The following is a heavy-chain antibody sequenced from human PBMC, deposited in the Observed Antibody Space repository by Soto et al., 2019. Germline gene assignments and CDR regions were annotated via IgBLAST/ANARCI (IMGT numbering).Heavy chain of an antibody. J-gene: IGHJ4*02. CDR3: ARASTYDFWSGTNYFDY. Sequence: SGPTLVNPTQTLTLTCTFSGFSLSTSGMCVSWIRQPPGKALEWLALIDWDDDKYYSTSLKTRLTIPKDTSKNQVVLTMTNMDPVDTATYYCARASTYDFWSGTNYFDYWGQGTLVTVSS. CDR2: IDWDDDK. V-gene: IGHV2-70*01. CDR1: GFSLSTSGMC. D-gene: IGHD3-3*01.